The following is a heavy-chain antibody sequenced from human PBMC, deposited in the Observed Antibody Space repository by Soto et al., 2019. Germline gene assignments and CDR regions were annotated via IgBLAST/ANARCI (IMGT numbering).Heavy chain of an antibody. CDR3: ATVGPYGDYPPYYYYGMDV. V-gene: IGHV5-10-1*01. J-gene: IGHJ6*02. Sequence: PGESLKISCKGSGYSFTSYWISWVRQMPGKGLEWMGRIDPSDSYTNYSPSFQGHVTISADKSISTAYLQWGSLKASDTAMYYCATVGPYGDYPPYYYYGMDVWGQGTMVTVS. CDR2: IDPSDSYT. CDR1: GYSFTSYW. D-gene: IGHD4-17*01.